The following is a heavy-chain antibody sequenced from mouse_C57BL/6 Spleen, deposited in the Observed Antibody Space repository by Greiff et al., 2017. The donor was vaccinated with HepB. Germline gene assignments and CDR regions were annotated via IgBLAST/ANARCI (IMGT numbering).Heavy chain of an antibody. Sequence: QVQLQQPGAELVMPGASVKLSCKASGYTFTSYWMHWVKQRPGQGLEWIGEIDPSDSYTNYNQKFKGKSTLTVDKSSSTAYLQLSSLTSEDSAVYYGARCYYGSSYDYWGHSTTLTVSS. CDR2: IDPSDSYT. D-gene: IGHD1-1*01. CDR1: GYTFTSYW. V-gene: IGHV1-69*01. CDR3: ARCYYGSSYDY. J-gene: IGHJ2*01.